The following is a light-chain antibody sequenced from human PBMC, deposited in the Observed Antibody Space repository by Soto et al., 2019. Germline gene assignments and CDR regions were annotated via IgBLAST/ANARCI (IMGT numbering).Light chain of an antibody. Sequence: QSALTQPPSASGSPGQSVTISCTGSSSDVGAYSYVSWYQQHPGKAPKLMIYEVTKRPSGVPDRFSGSKSGNTASLTVSGLQAEDEADYYCSSYAGSNNLPFGGGTKLTVL. CDR1: SSDVGAYSY. CDR3: SSYAGSNNLP. J-gene: IGLJ3*02. CDR2: EVT. V-gene: IGLV2-8*01.